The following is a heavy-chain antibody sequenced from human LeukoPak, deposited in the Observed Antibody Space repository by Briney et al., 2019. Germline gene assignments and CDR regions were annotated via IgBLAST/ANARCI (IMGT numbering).Heavy chain of an antibody. CDR3: AKDALLVGAIYYFDY. CDR1: GFTFSSYG. J-gene: IGHJ4*02. CDR2: IRYDGSNK. Sequence: PGGSLRLSXAASGFTFSSYGMHWVRQAPGKGLEWVAFIRYDGSNKYYADSVKGRFTISRDNSKNTLFLQMNSLRAEDTAVYYCAKDALLVGAIYYFDYWGQGTLVTVSS. V-gene: IGHV3-30*02. D-gene: IGHD1-26*01.